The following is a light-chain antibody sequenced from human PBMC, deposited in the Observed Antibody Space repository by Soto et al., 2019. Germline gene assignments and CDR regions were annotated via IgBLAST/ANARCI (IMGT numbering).Light chain of an antibody. CDR2: VNGDGSH. J-gene: IGLJ2*01. CDR1: SGHSSYA. CDR3: QTWGTGIQGV. V-gene: IGLV4-69*01. Sequence: QSVLTQSPSASASLGASVKLTCTLSSGHSSYAIAWHQQQPEKGPRFLMKVNGDGSHSKGDGIPDRFSASSSGAERYLTISSLQSEDEADYYCQTWGTGIQGVFGGGTKVTVL.